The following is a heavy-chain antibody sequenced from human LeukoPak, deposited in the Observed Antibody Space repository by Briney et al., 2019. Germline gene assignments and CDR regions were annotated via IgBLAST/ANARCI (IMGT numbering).Heavy chain of an antibody. D-gene: IGHD3-22*01. CDR2: IYYSGST. CDR1: GDSISSNNYY. J-gene: IGHJ4*02. CDR3: ARALNYYDSSGYYPFDY. Sequence: SETLSLTCTVSGDSISSNNYYRGWIRQHPGKGLEWIGYIYYSGSTYYNPSLKSRVTISVDTSKNQFSLKLRSVTAADTAVYYCARALNYYDSSGYYPFDYWGQGTLVTVSS. V-gene: IGHV4-31*03.